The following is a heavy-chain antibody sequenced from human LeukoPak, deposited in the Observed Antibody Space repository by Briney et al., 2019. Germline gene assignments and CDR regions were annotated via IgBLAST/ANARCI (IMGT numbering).Heavy chain of an antibody. Sequence: GGSLRLSCAASGFVVSDNYMNWVRQAPRKGLEWVSLINSGGKTFYADSVKGRFSISRDSSENTLYLQMNSLRDEDTALYYCARSNGATLTTRYFDYWGQGTLVTVSS. CDR3: ARSNGATLTTRYFDY. V-gene: IGHV3-53*01. D-gene: IGHD2-8*01. CDR2: INSGGKT. CDR1: GFVVSDNY. J-gene: IGHJ4*02.